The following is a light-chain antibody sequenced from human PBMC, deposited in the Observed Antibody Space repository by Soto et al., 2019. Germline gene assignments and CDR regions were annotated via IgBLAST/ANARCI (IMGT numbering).Light chain of an antibody. V-gene: IGLV2-14*01. CDR1: SSDVGGYNY. CDR3: SSYTSSSTLV. Sequence: GASSDVGGYNYVSWYQQHPGKAPKLTIYEVSNRPSGVSNRFSGSKSGNTASLTISGLQAEDEADYYCSSYTSSSTLVFGTGTKVTVL. CDR2: EVS. J-gene: IGLJ1*01.